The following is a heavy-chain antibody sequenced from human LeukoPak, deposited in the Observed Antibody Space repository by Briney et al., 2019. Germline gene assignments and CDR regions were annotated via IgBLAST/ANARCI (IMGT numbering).Heavy chain of an antibody. D-gene: IGHD4-17*01. CDR2: IYTSGST. CDR1: GGSISSGSYY. J-gene: IGHJ4*02. Sequence: SQTLSLTCTVSGGSISSGSYYWIWIPQPAGKGLEWIGRIYTSGSTNYNPSLKSRVTISLDTSKNQFSLKLSSVTAADTAVYYCANSIDFDYGDYYFDYWGQGALVTTSS. V-gene: IGHV4-61*02. CDR3: ANSIDFDYGDYYFDY.